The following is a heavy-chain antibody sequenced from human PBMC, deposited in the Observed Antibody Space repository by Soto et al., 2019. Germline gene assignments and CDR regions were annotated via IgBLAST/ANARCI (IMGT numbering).Heavy chain of an antibody. CDR1: GGSFSGYY. CDR3: ARGTVFWSGYYRRFDP. CDR2: INHSGST. J-gene: IGHJ5*02. V-gene: IGHV4-34*01. Sequence: QVQLQQWGAGLLKPSETLSLTCAVYGGSFSGYYWSWIRQPPGKGLEWIGEINHSGSTNYNPSLNSRVTISVDTSKNQFSLKLSSVTAADTAVYYCARGTVFWSGYYRRFDPWGQGTLVTVSS. D-gene: IGHD3-3*01.